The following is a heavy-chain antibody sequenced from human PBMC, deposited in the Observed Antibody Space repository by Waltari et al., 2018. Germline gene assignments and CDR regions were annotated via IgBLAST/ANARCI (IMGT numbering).Heavy chain of an antibody. D-gene: IGHD3-3*01. CDR3: ATIAVVFGVGGDYYYYYMDV. CDR2: IYYSGRT. J-gene: IGHJ6*03. Sequence: QVQLQESGPGLVKPSQTLSLTCTVSGGSISSGDYYWSWIRQPPGKGLEWIGYIYYSGRTYYNPSLKSRVTISVDTSKNQFSLKLSSVTSADTAVYYCATIAVVFGVGGDYYYYYMDVWGKGTTVTISS. V-gene: IGHV4-30-4*08. CDR1: GGSISSGDYY.